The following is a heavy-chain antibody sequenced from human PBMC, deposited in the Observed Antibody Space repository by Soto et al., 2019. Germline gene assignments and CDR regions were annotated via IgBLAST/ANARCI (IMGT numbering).Heavy chain of an antibody. Sequence: EVQLVQSGAEVKKPGESLKISCKGSGYSFSNYWIGWVRQMPGKGPEWMGIIFPDDSETKYSPSLQGHITISVDKSINTAYLQWSRLKASDTAMYYCARKLPMGDLDYWGQGTLVAVSS. J-gene: IGHJ4*02. CDR3: ARKLPMGDLDY. CDR2: IFPDDSET. CDR1: GYSFSNYW. V-gene: IGHV5-51*01.